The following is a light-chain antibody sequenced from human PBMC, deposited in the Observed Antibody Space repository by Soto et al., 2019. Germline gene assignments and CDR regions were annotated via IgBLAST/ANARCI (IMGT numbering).Light chain of an antibody. Sequence: IVMTQSPATLSVSPGERGTLSCRASESVDSSLAWYQQKPGQAPRLLIYGASTRATGVPARFSGSGSGTEFTLTISSLQSEDFAVYYCQQYKNWPPITFGQGTRLDIK. CDR1: ESVDSS. V-gene: IGKV3-15*01. CDR2: GAS. J-gene: IGKJ5*01. CDR3: QQYKNWPPIT.